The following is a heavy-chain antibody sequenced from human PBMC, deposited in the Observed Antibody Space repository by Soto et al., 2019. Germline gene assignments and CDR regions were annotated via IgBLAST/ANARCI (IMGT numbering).Heavy chain of an antibody. D-gene: IGHD3-16*01. CDR1: GYTFTSHG. V-gene: IGHV1-18*01. CDR2: VSGYNGNT. J-gene: IGHJ4*02. Sequence: QVQLVQSGAEVKKPGASVKVSCKASGYTFTSHGISWVRXXPGQGLEWMGWVSGYNGNTNYAQKFQGRVTMTTDTSTXTXYXXXXXXXXXXTAVYYCARXLGAKVYYWGQGTLVTVSS. CDR3: ARXLGAKVYY.